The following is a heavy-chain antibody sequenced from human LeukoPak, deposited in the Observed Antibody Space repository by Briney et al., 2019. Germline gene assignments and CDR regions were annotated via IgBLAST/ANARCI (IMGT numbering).Heavy chain of an antibody. CDR3: AKGRGGVGAGYYYYYMDV. V-gene: IGHV3-23*01. CDR1: GFTFSNYA. Sequence: GGSLRLSCAASGFTFSNYAMSWVRQAPGKGLEWVSAISSSGGSTYYADSVKGRFTISRDNSKNTLYLQMNSLRAEDTAVYYCAKGRGGVGAGYYYYYMDVWGKGTTVTISS. D-gene: IGHD1-26*01. J-gene: IGHJ6*03. CDR2: ISSSGGST.